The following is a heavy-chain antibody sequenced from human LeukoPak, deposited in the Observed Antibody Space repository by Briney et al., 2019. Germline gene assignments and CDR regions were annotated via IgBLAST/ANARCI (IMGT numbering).Heavy chain of an antibody. D-gene: IGHD3-10*01. CDR1: GGSISDYY. CDR3: ARHQTGSGNSHRLNFDY. V-gene: IGHV4-59*08. CDR2: IYYSGST. J-gene: IGHJ4*02. Sequence: PSETVSLTCTVSGGSISDYYWSWIRQPPGKALEWIGYIYYSGSTNYNPSLKSRVTISVDTSKDQFSLRLSSVTAADTAVYYCARHQTGSGNSHRLNFDYWGQGTLVTVSS.